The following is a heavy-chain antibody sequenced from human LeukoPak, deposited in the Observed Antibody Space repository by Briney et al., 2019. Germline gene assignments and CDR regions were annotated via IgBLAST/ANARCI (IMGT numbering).Heavy chain of an antibody. CDR3: ARDHCSGGSCYFDY. CDR1: GYTFTSYA. Sequence: ASVKVSCKASGYTFTSYAMHWVRQAPGQRLEWMGWINAGNGNTKYSQKFQGRVTITRDTSASTAYMELSSLRSEDTAVYYCARDHCSGGSCYFDYWGQGTLVTVSS. CDR2: INAGNGNT. V-gene: IGHV1-3*01. D-gene: IGHD2-15*01. J-gene: IGHJ4*02.